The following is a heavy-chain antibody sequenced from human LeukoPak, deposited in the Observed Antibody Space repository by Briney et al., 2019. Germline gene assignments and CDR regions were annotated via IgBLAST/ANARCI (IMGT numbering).Heavy chain of an antibody. CDR3: ARDVHYDSSGYYFRSDAFDI. D-gene: IGHD3-22*01. J-gene: IGHJ3*02. Sequence: GGSLRLSCAASGFTFSSYSMNWVRQAPGKGLEWVSSISSSSRYIYYGDSVKGRFTISRDNAKNSLCLQMNSLRAEDTAVYYCARDVHYDSSGYYFRSDAFDIWGQGTMVTVSS. CDR2: ISSSSRYI. CDR1: GFTFSSYS. V-gene: IGHV3-21*01.